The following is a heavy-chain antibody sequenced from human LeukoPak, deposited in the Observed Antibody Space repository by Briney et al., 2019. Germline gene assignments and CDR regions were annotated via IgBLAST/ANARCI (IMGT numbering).Heavy chain of an antibody. Sequence: SETLSLTCTVSGGSISSYYWSWLRQPAGKGLEWIGRIYTSGSTNYNTSLKRRVTISVDTSKNQFSLKLSSVTAADTAVYYCARGIAVAGTNWFDHWGQGTLVTVSS. CDR2: IYTSGST. D-gene: IGHD6-19*01. CDR3: ARGIAVAGTNWFDH. J-gene: IGHJ5*02. V-gene: IGHV4-4*07. CDR1: GGSISSYY.